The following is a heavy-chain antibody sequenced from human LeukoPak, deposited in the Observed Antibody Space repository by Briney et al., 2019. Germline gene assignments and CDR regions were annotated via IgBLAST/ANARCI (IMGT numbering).Heavy chain of an antibody. CDR2: IYHSGST. J-gene: IGHJ4*02. CDR1: GGSISSYY. Sequence: EASETLSLTCAVSGGSISSYYWSWIRQPPGKGLEWIGEIYHSGSTNYNPSLESRVTISVDKSKNQFSLKLSSVTAADTAVYYCAVIRDIDYWGQGTLVTVSS. CDR3: AVIRDIDY. V-gene: IGHV4-59*12. D-gene: IGHD3-3*01.